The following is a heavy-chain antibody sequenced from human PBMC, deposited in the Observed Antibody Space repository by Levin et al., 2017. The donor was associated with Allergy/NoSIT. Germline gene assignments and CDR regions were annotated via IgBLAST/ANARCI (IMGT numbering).Heavy chain of an antibody. CDR1: GFSFNNYV. CDR2: ISDIGYSI. CDR3: ATSKDVRTFDI. J-gene: IGHJ3*02. Sequence: SCAASGFSFNNYVMSWVRQAPGKGLEWVSTISDIGYSIYYVDSVKGRLTTSRDNSKTTLYLQMNSLRAEDTAVYYCATSKDVRTFDIWGQGPMVTVSS. V-gene: IGHV3-23*01. D-gene: IGHD5-24*01.